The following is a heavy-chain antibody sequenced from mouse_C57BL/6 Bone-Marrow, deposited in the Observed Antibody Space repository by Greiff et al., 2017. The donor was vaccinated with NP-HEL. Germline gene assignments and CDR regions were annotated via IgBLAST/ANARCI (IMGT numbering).Heavy chain of an antibody. Sequence: VQLQQPGAELVKPGASVKMSCKASGYTFTSYWITWVKQRPGQGLEWIGDIYPGSGSTNYNEKFKSKATLTVDTSSSTAYMQLSSLTSEDSAVYYCARGVTTVVARYWYFDVWGTGTTVTVSS. V-gene: IGHV1-55*01. CDR2: IYPGSGST. CDR3: ARGVTTVVARYWYFDV. D-gene: IGHD1-1*01. CDR1: GYTFTSYW. J-gene: IGHJ1*03.